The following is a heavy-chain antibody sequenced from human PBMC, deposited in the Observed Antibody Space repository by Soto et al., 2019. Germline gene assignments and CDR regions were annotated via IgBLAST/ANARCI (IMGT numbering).Heavy chain of an antibody. V-gene: IGHV5-51*03. CDR1: GYNFISYW. CDR2: IYPGDSDT. Sequence: EVLLVQSGAEVKKPGESLKISCKGSGYNFISYWIAWVRQMPGKGLEWMGIIYPGDSDTRYSPTFQGQVTISADRSISTAYLQWTSLKASDTAIYYCAIVDNWDAGWFDPWGQGTLVTVSS. J-gene: IGHJ5*02. D-gene: IGHD1-1*01. CDR3: AIVDNWDAGWFDP.